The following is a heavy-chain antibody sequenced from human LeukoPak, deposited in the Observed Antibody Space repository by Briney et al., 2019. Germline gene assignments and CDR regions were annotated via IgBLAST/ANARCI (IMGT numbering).Heavy chain of an antibody. J-gene: IGHJ6*03. V-gene: IGHV3-49*04. CDR2: IRSKAYGGTT. CDR1: GFTFGDYA. Sequence: PGRSLRLSCTASGFTFGDYAMSWVRQAPGKGLEWVGFIRSKAYGGTTEYAASVKGRFTISRDDSKSIAYLQMHSLKTEDTAVYYCTRVSGYCTNGVCFLSYYYMDVWGKGTTVTVSS. D-gene: IGHD2-8*01. CDR3: TRVSGYCTNGVCFLSYYYMDV.